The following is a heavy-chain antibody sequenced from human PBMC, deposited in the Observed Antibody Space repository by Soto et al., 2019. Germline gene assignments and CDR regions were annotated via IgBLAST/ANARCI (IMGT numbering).Heavy chain of an antibody. D-gene: IGHD3-10*01. V-gene: IGHV4-30-2*01. CDR1: GGSFGGYY. CDR3: ARIQFGEGFDD. J-gene: IGHJ4*02. CDR2: ILHTGGT. Sequence: PSATLYQTCAGAGGSFGGYYLLWIRQPPGKGLEWIGYILHTGGTQYNPSLKSRVSMSVDKSKNQFSLHLTSVTAADTAVYYCARIQFGEGFDDWGQGALVPFSS.